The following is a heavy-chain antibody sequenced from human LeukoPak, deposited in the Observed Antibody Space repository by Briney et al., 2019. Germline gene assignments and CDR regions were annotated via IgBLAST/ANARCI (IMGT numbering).Heavy chain of an antibody. CDR2: INPNSGGT. CDR1: GYTFTGYY. D-gene: IGHD1-7*01. V-gene: IGHV1-2*04. Sequence: ASVKVSCTASGYTFTGYYMHWVRQAPGQGLEWMGWINPNSGGTNYAQKFQGWVTMTRDTSISTAYMELSRLRSDDTAVYYCARGPELELQTLDYWGQGTLVTVSS. J-gene: IGHJ4*02. CDR3: ARGPELELQTLDY.